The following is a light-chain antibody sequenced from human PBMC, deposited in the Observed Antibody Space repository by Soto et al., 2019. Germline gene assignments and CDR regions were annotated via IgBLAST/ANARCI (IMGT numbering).Light chain of an antibody. CDR3: QQGYTSPRT. CDR2: AAS. Sequence: DIQMTQSPSSLSASVGDEVTITCRASQTINNCLNLYQQKPGKAPKLLIYAASNLQSEVPSRFSASGAGADFTLTISSLQPDDFATYFCQQGYTSPRTFGQGTKLEIK. V-gene: IGKV1-39*01. CDR1: QTINNC. J-gene: IGKJ1*01.